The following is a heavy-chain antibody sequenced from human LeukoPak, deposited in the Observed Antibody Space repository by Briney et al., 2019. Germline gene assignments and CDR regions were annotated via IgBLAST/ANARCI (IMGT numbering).Heavy chain of an antibody. CDR2: INTGNGST. V-gene: IGHV1-3*04. D-gene: IGHD3-10*01. CDR3: ARVPLSDASGRYYSH. J-gene: IGHJ1*01. CDR1: GDSFANYG. Sequence: ASVKVACKPSGDSFANYGMHWVRQAPRQSLEWMGWINTGNGSTKSSQKFQDRVALTRDTSASTAYMELNSLSSEDTAVYYCARVPLSDASGRYYSHWGQGTLVTVSS.